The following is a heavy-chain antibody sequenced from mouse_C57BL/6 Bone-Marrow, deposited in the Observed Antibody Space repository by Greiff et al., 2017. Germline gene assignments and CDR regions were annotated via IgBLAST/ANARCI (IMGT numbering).Heavy chain of an antibody. CDR3: APLTGTYAMDY. J-gene: IGHJ4*01. V-gene: IGHV5-17*01. Sequence: EVQLVESGGGLVKPGGSLKLSCAASGFTFSDYGMHWVRQAPEKGLEWVAYISSGSSTIYYADTVKGRFTISRDNAKNTLFLQMTSLRSEDTAMYYCAPLTGTYAMDYWGQGTSVTVSS. CDR2: ISSGSSTI. CDR1: GFTFSDYG. D-gene: IGHD4-1*01.